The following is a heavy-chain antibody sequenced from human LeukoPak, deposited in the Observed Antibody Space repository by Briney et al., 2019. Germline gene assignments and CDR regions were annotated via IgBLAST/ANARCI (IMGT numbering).Heavy chain of an antibody. CDR2: IYYGGSI. CDR1: GGSISSSSYY. D-gene: IGHD6-19*01. V-gene: IGHV4-39*07. J-gene: IGHJ6*02. CDR3: ARAAVRYNSGWYRGMDV. Sequence: PSETLSLTCTVSGGSISSSSYYWGWIRQPPGEGLESIGSIYYGGSIYYNPSLKSRVTISVDTSKNQFSLRLTSLTAADTAVYYCARAAVRYNSGWYRGMDVWGQGTTVTVSS.